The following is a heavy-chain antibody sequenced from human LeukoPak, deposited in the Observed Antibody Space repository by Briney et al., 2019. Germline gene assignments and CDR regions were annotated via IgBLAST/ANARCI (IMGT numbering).Heavy chain of an antibody. D-gene: IGHD1-26*01. Sequence: GGSLRLSCAASGFTFSSYAMSWVRQAPGKGLEWVSGISGSGGSTYSADSVKGRFTISRDNSKSTLYLQMSSLRAEDTAVYYCARERDSGTYYDYWGQGTLVAVSS. CDR3: ARERDSGTYYDY. CDR1: GFTFSSYA. J-gene: IGHJ4*02. CDR2: ISGSGGST. V-gene: IGHV3-23*01.